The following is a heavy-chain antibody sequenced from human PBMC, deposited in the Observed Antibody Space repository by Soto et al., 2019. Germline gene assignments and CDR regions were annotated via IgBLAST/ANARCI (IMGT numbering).Heavy chain of an antibody. CDR3: AKKVNSGSGSQYLDY. Sequence: GGSLRLSCVASGFTFSSYSMSWVRQAPGKGLEWVSGFRAGGDDGTTYYADSVKGRFTISRDNSKNTLVLQMNSLRAEDTAIYYCAKKVNSGSGSQYLDYCGQGTLVTVSS. J-gene: IGHJ4*02. D-gene: IGHD3-10*01. CDR1: GFTFSSYS. CDR2: FRAGGDDGTT. V-gene: IGHV3-23*01.